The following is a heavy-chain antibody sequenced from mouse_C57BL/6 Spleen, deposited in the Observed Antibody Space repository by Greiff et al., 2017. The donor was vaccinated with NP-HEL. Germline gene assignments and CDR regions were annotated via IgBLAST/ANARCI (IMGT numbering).Heavy chain of an antibody. J-gene: IGHJ2*01. Sequence: VQLKQSGPELVKPGASVKISCKASGYSFTDYNMNWVKQSNGKSLEWIGVINPNYGTTSYNQKFKGKATLTVDQSSSTAYMQLNSLTSEDSAVYYCARGFYYGSSYYFDYWGQGTTLTVSS. D-gene: IGHD1-1*01. CDR2: INPNYGTT. V-gene: IGHV1-39*01. CDR3: ARGFYYGSSYYFDY. CDR1: GYSFTDYN.